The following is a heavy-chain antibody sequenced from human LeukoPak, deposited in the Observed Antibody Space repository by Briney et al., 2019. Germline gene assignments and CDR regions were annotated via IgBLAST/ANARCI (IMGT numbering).Heavy chain of an antibody. CDR1: GFTFSSYA. D-gene: IGHD3-3*01. CDR3: ARQRSGFFDY. Sequence: PGGSLRLSCAATGFTFSSYAMGWVRQAPGKGLEWVSAIDKNGVTTYYADSVRGRFTISRDNAKNSLYLQMNSLRAEDTAVYYFARQRSGFFDYWGQGTLVTVSS. J-gene: IGHJ4*02. V-gene: IGHV3-23*01. CDR2: IDKNGVTT.